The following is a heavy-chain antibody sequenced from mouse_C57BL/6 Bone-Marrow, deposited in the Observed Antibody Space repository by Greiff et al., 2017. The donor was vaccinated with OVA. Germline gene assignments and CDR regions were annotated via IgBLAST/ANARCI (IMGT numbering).Heavy chain of an antibody. D-gene: IGHD2-4*01. CDR3: YDYDGY. Sequence: QVQLQQPGAELVKPGASVKLSCKASGYTFTSYWMQWVKQRPGQGLEWIGEIDPSDSYTNYNQKFKGKATLTVDTSSSTAYMQLSSLTSGDSAVYYCYDYDGYWGQGTTLTVSS. CDR1: GYTFTSYW. J-gene: IGHJ2*01. V-gene: IGHV1-50*01. CDR2: IDPSDSYT.